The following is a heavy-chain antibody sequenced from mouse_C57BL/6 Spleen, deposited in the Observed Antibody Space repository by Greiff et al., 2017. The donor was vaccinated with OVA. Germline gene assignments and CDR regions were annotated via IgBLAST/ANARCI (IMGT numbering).Heavy chain of an antibody. CDR1: GYSFTGYF. Sequence: EVKLMESGPELVKPGASVKISCKASGYSFTGYFMNWVKQSHGKSLEWIGRINPYNGDTFYNQKFKGKATLTVDKSSSTAHMELLSLTSEDFAVYYCARADYYGSSYEGNYAMDYWGQGTSVTVSS. J-gene: IGHJ4*01. D-gene: IGHD1-1*01. CDR3: ARADYYGSSYEGNYAMDY. V-gene: IGHV1-37*01. CDR2: INPYNGDT.